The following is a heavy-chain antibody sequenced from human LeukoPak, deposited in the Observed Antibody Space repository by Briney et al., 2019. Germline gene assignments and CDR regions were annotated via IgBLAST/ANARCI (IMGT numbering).Heavy chain of an antibody. CDR1: GFMFSGYW. Sequence: GGSLRLSCAASGFMFSGYWMHWVRQAPGKGLVWVSRILNDGTITTYADSVRGRFTISRDNAKNTLYLQLNSLRAEDTAVYYCARGRRGSDYYYFDYWGRGTLVTVSS. J-gene: IGHJ4*02. V-gene: IGHV3-74*01. CDR2: ILNDGTIT. CDR3: ARGRRGSDYYYFDY. D-gene: IGHD3-22*01.